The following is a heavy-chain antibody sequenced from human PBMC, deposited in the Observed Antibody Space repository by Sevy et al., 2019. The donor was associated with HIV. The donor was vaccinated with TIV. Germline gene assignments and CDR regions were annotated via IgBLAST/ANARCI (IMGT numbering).Heavy chain of an antibody. CDR2: ISHDGDNK. D-gene: IGHD5-12*01. V-gene: IGHV3-30*14. J-gene: IGHJ3*02. CDR1: GFKFNGHG. Sequence: GGSLRLSCVAPGFKFNGHGIHWVRQAPGKGLQWVAGISHDGDNKNYADSVKGRFSISGDQSKNTVFLQMNTLTTEDTAVYYCARDYEVNIWRVVGAFDMWGLGTMVTVSS. CDR3: ARDYEVNIWRVVGAFDM.